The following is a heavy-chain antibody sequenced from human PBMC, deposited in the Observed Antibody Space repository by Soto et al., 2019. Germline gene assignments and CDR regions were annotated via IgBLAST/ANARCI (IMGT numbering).Heavy chain of an antibody. CDR2: ISSSGSTI. V-gene: IGHV3-11*01. Sequence: GSLRLSCAASGFTFSDYYMSWIRQAPGKGLEWVSYISSSGSTIYYADSVKGRFTISRDNAKNSLYLQMNSLRAEDTAVYYCARTANIVVVVAATYPADFDYWGQGTLVTVSS. CDR3: ARTANIVVVVAATYPADFDY. D-gene: IGHD2-15*01. CDR1: GFTFSDYY. J-gene: IGHJ4*02.